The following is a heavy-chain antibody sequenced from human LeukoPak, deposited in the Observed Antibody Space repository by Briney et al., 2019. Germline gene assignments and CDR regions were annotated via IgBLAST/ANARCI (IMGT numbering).Heavy chain of an antibody. V-gene: IGHV5-51*01. CDR1: GFSFTNYW. D-gene: IGHD1-14*01. J-gene: IGHJ6*02. CDR2: IYPGDSDT. CDR3: VRYRSAGYYYGMDV. Sequence: GGSLKISCKGFGFSFTNYWIGWVRQMPGKGLEWMGIIYPGDSDTRYSPSFQGQVTISADKSISTAYLQWSSLKASDTAIYYCVRYRSAGYYYGMDVWGQGTTVTVSS.